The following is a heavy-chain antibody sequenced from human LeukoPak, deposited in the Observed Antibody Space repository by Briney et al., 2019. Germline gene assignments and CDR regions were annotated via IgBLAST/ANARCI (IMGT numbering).Heavy chain of an antibody. CDR1: GFSFSSYG. J-gene: IGHJ5*02. CDR3: ARAHESSGYSLTGEENWFDP. D-gene: IGHD3-22*01. V-gene: IGHV3-33*01. CDR2: IWYDGSKK. Sequence: GRSLRLSCAASGFSFSSYGMQWVRQAPGKGLEWVAVIWYDGSKKYYADSVKGRFTISRDNSKKMMYLEMNSLRVEDTAVYYCARAHESSGYSLTGEENWFDPWGQGTLVTVSS.